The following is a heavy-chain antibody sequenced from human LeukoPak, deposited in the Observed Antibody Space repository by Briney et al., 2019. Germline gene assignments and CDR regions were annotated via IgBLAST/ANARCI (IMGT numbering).Heavy chain of an antibody. D-gene: IGHD5-18*01. V-gene: IGHV3-23*01. CDR1: GFTFSSYA. J-gene: IGHJ4*02. CDR3: SKGGYSYGSRRVFDY. CDR2: ISGSGGST. Sequence: GGSLRLSCAASGFTFSSYAMSWVRQAPGKGLVWVSAISGSGGSTYYADSVKGRFTISRDNSKNTLYLQMNSLRAEDTAVYYCSKGGYSYGSRRVFDYWGQGTLVTVSS.